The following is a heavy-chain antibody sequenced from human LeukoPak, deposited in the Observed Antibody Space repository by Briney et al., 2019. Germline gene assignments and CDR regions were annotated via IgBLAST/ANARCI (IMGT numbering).Heavy chain of an antibody. D-gene: IGHD3-10*01. V-gene: IGHV4-34*01. CDR1: GESFSGYY. CDR2: MNTSGST. J-gene: IGHJ4*02. Sequence: PSETLSLTCAVSGESFSGYYWSWIRQPPGKGPEWIGEMNTSGSTKYNPSLKSRVTTSVDMSKNQVSLKLTFVTAVDTAVYYCARGIGSGNEGVYFDNWDQGTLVTVSS. CDR3: ARGIGSGNEGVYFDN.